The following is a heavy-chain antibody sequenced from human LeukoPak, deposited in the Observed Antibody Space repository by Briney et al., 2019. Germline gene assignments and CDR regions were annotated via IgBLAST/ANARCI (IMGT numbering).Heavy chain of an antibody. CDR1: GGSISTGGYY. J-gene: IGHJ4*02. V-gene: IGHV4-31*03. CDR2: IYYSGST. CDR3: VRGRGDYYDSSGGYYFDF. D-gene: IGHD3-22*01. Sequence: SQTLSLTCTVSGGSISTGGYYWSWIRQHPEKGLEWIGYIYYSGSTYYNPSLKSRVTISEDTSTNQFSLKLSSGTAADTAVYYCVRGRGDYYDSSGGYYFDFWGQGTLVTVSS.